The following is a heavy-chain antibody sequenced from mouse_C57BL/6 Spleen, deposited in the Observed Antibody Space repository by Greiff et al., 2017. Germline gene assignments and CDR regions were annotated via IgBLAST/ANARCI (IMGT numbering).Heavy chain of an antibody. CDR1: GFSLTSYG. V-gene: IGHV2-2*01. J-gene: IGHJ1*03. CDR2: IWSGGST. Sequence: QVQLQQSGPGLVQPSQSLSITCTVSGFSLTSYGVHWVRQSPGKGLEWLGVIWSGGSTDYNAAFISRLSISKDNSKRQVFFKMNSLQADDTAIYYCARNENDGSSYWYFDVWGTGTTVTVSS. D-gene: IGHD1-1*01. CDR3: ARNENDGSSYWYFDV.